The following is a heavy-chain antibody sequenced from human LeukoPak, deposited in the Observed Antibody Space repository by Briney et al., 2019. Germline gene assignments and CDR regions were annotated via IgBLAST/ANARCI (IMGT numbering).Heavy chain of an antibody. Sequence: QPGGSLRLSCAASGFTFSSYWMHWVRQAPGKGLMWVSRINSDGSSTNYADSVKGRFTISRDNAKNTLYLQMNSLRDEDTAVYYCARDRWGYKYDSSGYYIGYWGQGTLVTVSS. CDR3: ARDRWGYKYDSSGYYIGY. J-gene: IGHJ4*02. V-gene: IGHV3-74*01. CDR2: INSDGSST. D-gene: IGHD3-22*01. CDR1: GFTFSSYW.